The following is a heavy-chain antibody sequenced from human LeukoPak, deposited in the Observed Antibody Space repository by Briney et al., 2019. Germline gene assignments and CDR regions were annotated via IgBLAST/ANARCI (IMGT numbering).Heavy chain of an antibody. CDR2: IKADGGEK. J-gene: IGHJ3*02. Sequence: GGSLRLSCATSGFSLSGHWMNWVRQPPGKGLEWVANIKADGGEKYYVDSVKGRFTISRDDAKRTVDLQMDNMRAEDTAVYYCARSSGWYGRAFDIWGQGTMVTVSS. CDR3: ARSSGWYGRAFDI. CDR1: GFSLSGHW. D-gene: IGHD6-19*01. V-gene: IGHV3-7*02.